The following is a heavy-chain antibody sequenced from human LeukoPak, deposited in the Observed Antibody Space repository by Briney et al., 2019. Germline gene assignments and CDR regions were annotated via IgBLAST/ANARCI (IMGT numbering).Heavy chain of an antibody. CDR3: ARDALIVVVPYFDY. CDR2: ISSSSSYI. D-gene: IGHD3-22*01. V-gene: IGHV3-21*01. CDR1: GFTFSSYS. Sequence: ASLRLSCAASGFTFSSYSMNWVRQAPGEVLELVSSISSSSSYIYYADLVKGRFTICRDNAKNSLYLQMNSLRAEDTAVYYCARDALIVVVPYFDYWGQGTLVTVSS. J-gene: IGHJ4*02.